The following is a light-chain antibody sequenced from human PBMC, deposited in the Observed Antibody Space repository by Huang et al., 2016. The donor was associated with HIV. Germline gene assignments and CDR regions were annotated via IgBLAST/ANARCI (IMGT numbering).Light chain of an antibody. CDR1: QGISTS. Sequence: IQLTQSPSSLSASIGDRVTITCRASQGISTSLAWYQQKPGKAPYLLIFDASALRSGVPSRFSGSRSGTVFTLSISSLQPEDFATYFCQQLRSYPLTFGGGTKVEIK. CDR3: QQLRSYPLT. J-gene: IGKJ4*01. V-gene: IGKV1-9*01. CDR2: DAS.